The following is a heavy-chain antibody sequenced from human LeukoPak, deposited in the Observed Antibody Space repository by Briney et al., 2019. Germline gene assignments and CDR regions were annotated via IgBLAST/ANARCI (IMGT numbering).Heavy chain of an antibody. CDR2: ISSSSSTI. V-gene: IGHV3-48*04. D-gene: IGHD1-1*01. CDR1: GFTFSSYS. Sequence: GGSLRLSCAASGFTFSSYSMNWVRQAPGKGLEWVSYISSSSSTIYYADSVKGRFTISRDNAKNSLYLQMNSLRAEDTAVYYCARAERLAYYYGMDVWGKGTTVTVSS. CDR3: ARAERLAYYYGMDV. J-gene: IGHJ6*04.